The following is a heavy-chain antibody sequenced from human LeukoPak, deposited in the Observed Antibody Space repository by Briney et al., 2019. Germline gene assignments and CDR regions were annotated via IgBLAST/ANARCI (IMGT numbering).Heavy chain of an antibody. CDR2: IWYHGSSK. V-gene: IGHV3-33*01. CDR3: AGARRGYSYGHLDY. CDR1: GFTFSSYG. Sequence: GRSLRLSCGASGFTFSSYGMHWVRQAPGKGLEWVAVIWYHGSSKYYADSVKGRFTISRDNSKNTLYLQMNSLRAEDTAVYYCAGARRGYSYGHLDYWGQGTLVTVSS. J-gene: IGHJ4*02. D-gene: IGHD5-18*01.